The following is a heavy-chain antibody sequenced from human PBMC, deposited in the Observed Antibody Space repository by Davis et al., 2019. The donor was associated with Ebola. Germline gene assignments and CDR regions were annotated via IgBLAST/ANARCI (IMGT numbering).Heavy chain of an antibody. CDR3: AREGYYERYAMDV. D-gene: IGHD3-22*01. Sequence: PAGSLRLSCAASGFTFSSYGMHWVRQAPGKGLEWVALIWYDGINENYADSVKGRFTISRDNSKNTLYLQMNSLRAEDTAVYYCAREGYYERYAMDVWGQGTTVTVSS. V-gene: IGHV3-33*01. J-gene: IGHJ6*02. CDR1: GFTFSSYG. CDR2: IWYDGINE.